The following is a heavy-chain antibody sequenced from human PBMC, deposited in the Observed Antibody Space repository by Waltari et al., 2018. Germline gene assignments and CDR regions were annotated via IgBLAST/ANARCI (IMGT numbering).Heavy chain of an antibody. CDR3: ARYSYGFSYY. Sequence: EVQLVESGGGLVKPGGSLRLSCAASGFTFSSYSMNWVRQAPGKGLGWVSSISSSSSYIYDADSVKGRFTISRDNAKNSLYLQMNSLRAEDTAVYYCARYSYGFSYYWGQGTLVTVSS. CDR1: GFTFSSYS. CDR2: ISSSSSYI. D-gene: IGHD5-18*01. J-gene: IGHJ4*02. V-gene: IGHV3-21*01.